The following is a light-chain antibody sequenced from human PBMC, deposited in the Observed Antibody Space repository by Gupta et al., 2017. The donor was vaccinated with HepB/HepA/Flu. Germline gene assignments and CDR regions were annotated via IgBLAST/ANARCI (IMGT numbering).Light chain of an antibody. CDR3: GTWDGRTKI. CDR1: SSNVGNNY. J-gene: IGLJ1*01. Sequence: QSVLTQPPSLSAAPGQKVTISRSGGSSNVGNNYVSWYQQLPGTAPKLLIYEDNKRPSGIPDRFSAYKSGTSATLDITGLQTGDEADYYCGTWDGRTKIFGTGTKLTVL. V-gene: IGLV1-51*02. CDR2: EDN.